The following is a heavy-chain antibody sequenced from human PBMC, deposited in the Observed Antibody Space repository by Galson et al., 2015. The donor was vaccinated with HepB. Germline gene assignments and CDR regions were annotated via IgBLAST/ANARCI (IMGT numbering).Heavy chain of an antibody. J-gene: IGHJ4*02. CDR3: ARSFPFDL. CDR1: GDSISSYY. CDR2: IFSSGKT. Sequence: SETLSLTCTVPGDSISSYYWSWIRQPPGKGLEWIGYIFSSGKTNYNPSLKSRVTISLDTPRNQVSLKLRSATAADTAMYYCARSFPFDLWGQGTLVTVSS. V-gene: IGHV4-59*01. D-gene: IGHD2/OR15-2a*01.